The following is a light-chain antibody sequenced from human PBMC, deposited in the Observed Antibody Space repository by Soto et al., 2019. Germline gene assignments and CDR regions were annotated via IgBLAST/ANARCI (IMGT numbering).Light chain of an antibody. Sequence: QSALTQPASVSGSPGQSITISCTGTSSDVGGYNYVSWYQQHPGKAPKLMIYEVSNRPSGVSNLFSGSKSGNTASLTSSGLQAEDEADYYCSSYTSSSTVWVFGGGTKVTVL. V-gene: IGLV2-14*01. CDR2: EVS. J-gene: IGLJ3*02. CDR1: SSDVGGYNY. CDR3: SSYTSSSTVWV.